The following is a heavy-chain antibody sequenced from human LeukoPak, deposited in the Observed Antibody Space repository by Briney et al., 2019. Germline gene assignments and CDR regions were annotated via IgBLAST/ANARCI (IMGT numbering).Heavy chain of an antibody. CDR3: ARVGSDYYDSSGYDHTFDY. CDR1: GYAFSRYG. Sequence: ASVKVSCKASGYAFSRYGINWVRQAPGQGLEWMGWISAYNGNTNYAQKLQGRVTMTTDTSTSTAYMELRSLRSDDTAVYYCARVGSDYYDSSGYDHTFDYWGQGTLVTVPS. V-gene: IGHV1-18*01. J-gene: IGHJ4*02. D-gene: IGHD3-22*01. CDR2: ISAYNGNT.